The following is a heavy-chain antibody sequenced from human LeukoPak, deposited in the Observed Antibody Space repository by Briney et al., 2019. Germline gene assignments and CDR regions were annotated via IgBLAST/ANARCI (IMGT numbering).Heavy chain of an antibody. J-gene: IGHJ6*03. CDR1: GGAISSGSYY. Sequence: SETLSLTCIVSGGAISSGSYYWGWIRQPPGKGLEWIGEINHSGSTNYNPSLKSRVTISVDTSKNQFSLKLSSVTAADTAVYYCARHSSVRATGADSYGYYYYYMDVWGKGTTVTISS. V-gene: IGHV4-39*01. CDR3: ARHSSVRATGADSYGYYYYYMDV. D-gene: IGHD1-1*01. CDR2: INHSGST.